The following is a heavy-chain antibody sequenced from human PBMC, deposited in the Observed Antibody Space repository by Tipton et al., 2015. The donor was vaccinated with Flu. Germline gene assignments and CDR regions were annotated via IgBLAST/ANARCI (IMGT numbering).Heavy chain of an antibody. CDR1: GFTVSSNY. D-gene: IGHD3-22*01. J-gene: IGHJ4*02. CDR3: ARVRDYYDSSGYTYYFDY. V-gene: IGHV3-66*02. CDR2: IYSGGST. Sequence: SLRLSCAASGFTVSSNYMSWVRQAPGKGLEWVSVIYSGGSTYYADSVKGRFTISRDNSKNTLYLQMNSLRAEDTAVYYCARVRDYYDSSGYTYYFDYWGQGTLVTVPS.